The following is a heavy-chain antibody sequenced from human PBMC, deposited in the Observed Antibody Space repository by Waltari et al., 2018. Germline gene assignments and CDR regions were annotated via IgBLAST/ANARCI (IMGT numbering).Heavy chain of an antibody. CDR2: IYYSGST. CDR3: ARDSYGSGSYRGAFDI. V-gene: IGHV4-59*01. Sequence: QVQLQESGPGLVKPSEILSLTCTVPGGSISSYYWTWLRQPPGKGLEWIGYIYYSGSTNYNPSLKSRVTISVDTSKNQFSLKLSSVTAADTAVYYCARDSYGSGSYRGAFDIWGQGTMVTVSS. CDR1: GGSISSYY. D-gene: IGHD3-10*01. J-gene: IGHJ3*02.